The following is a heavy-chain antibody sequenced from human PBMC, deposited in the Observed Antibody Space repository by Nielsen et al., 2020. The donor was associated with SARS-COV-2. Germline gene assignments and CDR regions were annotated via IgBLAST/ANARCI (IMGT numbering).Heavy chain of an antibody. J-gene: IGHJ4*02. CDR2: IKLGGSEK. CDR3: ARVGSYGDPEYLDY. D-gene: IGHD4/OR15-4a*01. V-gene: IGHV3-7*01. Sequence: GESLKISCVVSGFNFRGYWMTWVRQAPGKGLEWVGNIKLGGSEKYYVDSVKGRFTISRDNARNTLYLQMNSLRVEDTAVYYCARVGSYGDPEYLDYWGQGALVTVSS. CDR1: GFNFRGYW.